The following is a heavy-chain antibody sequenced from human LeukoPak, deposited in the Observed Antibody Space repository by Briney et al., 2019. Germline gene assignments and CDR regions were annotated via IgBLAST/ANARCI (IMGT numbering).Heavy chain of an antibody. D-gene: IGHD3-3*01. CDR1: GGSFSGYY. Sequence: SETLSLTCAVYGGSFSGYYWSWIRQPPGKGLEWIGEINHSGSTNYNPSLKSRVTISVDTSNNQFSLKLSSVTAADTAVYYCARGFAYGGHFDYWGQGTLVTVSS. CDR2: INHSGST. V-gene: IGHV4-34*01. CDR3: ARGFAYGGHFDY. J-gene: IGHJ4*02.